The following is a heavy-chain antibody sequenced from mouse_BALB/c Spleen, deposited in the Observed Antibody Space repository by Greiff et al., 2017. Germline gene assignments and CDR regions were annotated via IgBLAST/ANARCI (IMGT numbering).Heavy chain of an antibody. CDR1: GFSLTSYG. J-gene: IGHJ4*01. V-gene: IGHV2-2*02. CDR2: IWSGGST. D-gene: IGHD2-4*01. CDR3: ARSDYDAYYYAMDY. Sequence: VQLKESGPGLVQPSQSLSITCTVSGFSLTSYGVHWVRQSPGKGLEWLGVIWSGGSTDYNAAFISRLSISKDNSKSQVFFKMNSLQANDTAIYYCARSDYDAYYYAMDYWGQGTSVTVSS.